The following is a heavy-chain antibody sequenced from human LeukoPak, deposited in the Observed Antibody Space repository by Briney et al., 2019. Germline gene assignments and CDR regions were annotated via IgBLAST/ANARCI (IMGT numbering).Heavy chain of an antibody. CDR1: GFTFSSYS. CDR2: ISSSSSYI. CDR3: AKDNLEGDYLPFDY. V-gene: IGHV3-21*01. Sequence: GGSLRLSCAASGFTFSSYSMNWVRQAPGKGLEWVSSISSSSSYIYYADSVKGRFTISRDNAKNSLYLQMNSLRAEDTAVYYCAKDNLEGDYLPFDYWGQGTLVTVSS. J-gene: IGHJ4*02. D-gene: IGHD4-17*01.